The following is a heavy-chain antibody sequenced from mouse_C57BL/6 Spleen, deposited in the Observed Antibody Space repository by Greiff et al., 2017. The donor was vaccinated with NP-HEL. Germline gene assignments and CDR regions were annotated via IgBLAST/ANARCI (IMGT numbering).Heavy chain of an antibody. CDR2: ISDGGSYT. V-gene: IGHV5-4*01. Sequence: EVQVVESGGGLVKPGGSLKLSCAASGFTFSSYAMSWVRQTPEKRLEWVATISDGGSYTYYPDNVKGRFTISRDNAKNNLYLQMSHLKSEDTAMYYCARSSLAYWGQGTLVTVSA. J-gene: IGHJ3*01. CDR3: ARSSLAY. D-gene: IGHD6-1*01. CDR1: GFTFSSYA.